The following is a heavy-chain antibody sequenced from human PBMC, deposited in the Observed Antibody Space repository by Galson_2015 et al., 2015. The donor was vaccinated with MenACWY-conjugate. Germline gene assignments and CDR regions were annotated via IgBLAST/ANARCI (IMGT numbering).Heavy chain of an antibody. J-gene: IGHJ5*01. Sequence: CAISGDSVSSTRVAWNWIRQSPSRGLEWLGRTYYRSKWYNDYALSVKSRVTITPDTSKNQFTLQLSSVTPEDTAVYYCARDTNWFDSWGQGTRATASP. CDR2: TYYRSKWYN. CDR1: GDSVSSTRVA. V-gene: IGHV6-1*01. CDR3: ARDTNWFDS.